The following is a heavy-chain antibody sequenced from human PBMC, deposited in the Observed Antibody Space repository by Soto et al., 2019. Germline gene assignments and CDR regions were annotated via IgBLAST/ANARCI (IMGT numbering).Heavy chain of an antibody. CDR3: ARATAWGGGDAIDI. J-gene: IGHJ3*02. CDR1: GFTFSSYG. D-gene: IGHD1-26*01. CDR2: IWYDGSYK. V-gene: IGHV3-33*01. Sequence: QVQLVESGGGVVQPGRFLRLSCEASGFTFSSYGMHWVRQAPGKGLEWVAVIWYDGSYKYDAVSVKGRFIISRDNSKNTLFLPRNGLRVDDTAVYYCARATAWGGGDAIDIWGQGTMVTVSS.